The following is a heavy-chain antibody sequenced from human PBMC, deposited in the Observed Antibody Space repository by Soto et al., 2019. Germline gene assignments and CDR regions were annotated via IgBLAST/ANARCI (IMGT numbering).Heavy chain of an antibody. CDR2: IIPILGIA. CDR3: ARERLCNPRLSYWYFDL. J-gene: IGHJ2*01. V-gene: IGHV1-69*08. Sequence: QVQLVQSGAEVKKPGSSVKVSCKASGGTFSSYTISWVRQAPGQGLEWMGRIIPILGIANYAQKFQGRLTITADKSTSTAYKELSSLRSEDTAVYYCARERLCNPRLSYWYFDLWGRGTLVTVSS. CDR1: GGTFSSYT. D-gene: IGHD2-2*01.